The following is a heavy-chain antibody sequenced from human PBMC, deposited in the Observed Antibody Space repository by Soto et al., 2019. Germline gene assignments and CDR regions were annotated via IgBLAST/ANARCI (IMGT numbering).Heavy chain of an antibody. CDR2: ISAYNGNT. J-gene: IGHJ6*02. D-gene: IGHD3-3*01. CDR1: GYTFTSYG. V-gene: IGHV1-18*01. CDR3: ARDLYYDFWIGYYTGPGYYYGMDV. Sequence: GASVKVSCKASGYTFTSYGISWVRQAPGQGLEWMGWISAYNGNTNYAQKLQGRVTMTTDTSTSTAYMELRSLRSDDTAVYYCARDLYYDFWIGYYTGPGYYYGMDVWGQGTTVTVSS.